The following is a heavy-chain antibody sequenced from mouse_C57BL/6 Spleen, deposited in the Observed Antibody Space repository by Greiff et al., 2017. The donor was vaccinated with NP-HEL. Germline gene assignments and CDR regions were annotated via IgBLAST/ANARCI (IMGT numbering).Heavy chain of an antibody. D-gene: IGHD4-1*01. CDR1: GFTFSSYG. V-gene: IGHV5-6*01. Sequence: EVNVVESGGDLVKPGGSLKLSCAASGFTFSSYGMSWVRQTPDKRLEWVATISSGGSYTYYPDSVKGRFTISRDNAKNTLYLQMSSLKSEDTAMYYCARELGRDFDYWGQGTTLTVSS. J-gene: IGHJ2*01. CDR3: ARELGRDFDY. CDR2: ISSGGSYT.